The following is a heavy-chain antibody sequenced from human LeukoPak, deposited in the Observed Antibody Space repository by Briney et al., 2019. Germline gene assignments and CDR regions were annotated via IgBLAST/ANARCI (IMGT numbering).Heavy chain of an antibody. CDR3: ARGPFLNYYDSSPARQY. Sequence: GASVKVSCKASGYTFTSYDINWVRQATGQGLEWMGWTNPNSGNTGYAQKFQGRATMTRNTSISTAYMELSSLRSEGTAVYYCARGPFLNYYDSSPARQYWGQGTLVTVSS. V-gene: IGHV1-8*01. CDR2: TNPNSGNT. D-gene: IGHD3-22*01. J-gene: IGHJ4*02. CDR1: GYTFTSYD.